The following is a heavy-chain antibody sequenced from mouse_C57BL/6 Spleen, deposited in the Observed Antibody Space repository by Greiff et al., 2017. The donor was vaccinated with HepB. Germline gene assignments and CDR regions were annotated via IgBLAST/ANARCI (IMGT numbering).Heavy chain of an antibody. J-gene: IGHJ4*01. D-gene: IGHD2-4*01. CDR3: ARYYDYDGPYYYAMDY. CDR2: IYPGSGST. Sequence: QVQLQQPGAELVKPGASVKMSCKASGYTFTSYWITWVKQRPGQGLEWIGDIYPGSGSTNYNEKFKSKATLTVDTSSSTAYMQLSSLTSEDSAVYYCARYYDYDGPYYYAMDYWGQGTSVTVSS. CDR1: GYTFTSYW. V-gene: IGHV1-55*01.